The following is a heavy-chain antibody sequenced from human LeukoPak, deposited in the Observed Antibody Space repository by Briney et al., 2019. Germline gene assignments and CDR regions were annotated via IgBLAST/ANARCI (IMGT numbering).Heavy chain of an antibody. CDR1: GFTFSSYW. Sequence: HPGGSLRLSCAASGFTFSSYWMSWVRQAPGKGLEWVANIKQDGSEKYFVDSVKGRFTISRDNAKNSLYLQMNSLRVEDTAVYYCARDRVTMIRGVRILDYYYYYMDVWGKETTVTISS. V-gene: IGHV3-7*01. CDR3: ARDRVTMIRGVRILDYYYYYMDV. J-gene: IGHJ6*03. D-gene: IGHD3-10*01. CDR2: IKQDGSEK.